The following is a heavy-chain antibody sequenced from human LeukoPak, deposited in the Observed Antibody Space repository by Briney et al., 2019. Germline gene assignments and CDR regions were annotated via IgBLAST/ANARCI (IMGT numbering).Heavy chain of an antibody. CDR2: ISGSGGTT. D-gene: IGHD6-19*01. J-gene: IGHJ4*02. Sequence: GGSLRLSCAVSGFTFSSYAMSWVRQAPGKGLGWVSTISGSGGTTYYADSVKGRITISRDNSKNTLYLQMNSLRAEDTAVYYCAKPVAGTGYFDYWGQGTLVTVSS. CDR3: AKPVAGTGYFDY. CDR1: GFTFSSYA. V-gene: IGHV3-23*01.